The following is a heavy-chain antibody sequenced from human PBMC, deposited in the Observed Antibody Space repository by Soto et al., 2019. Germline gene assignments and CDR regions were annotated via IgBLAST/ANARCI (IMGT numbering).Heavy chain of an antibody. CDR1: GFTFSSYW. CDR2: IKQDGSEK. D-gene: IGHD3-3*01. J-gene: IGHJ4*02. CDR3: ARDNPRDFWSGSPNDY. V-gene: IGHV3-7*05. Sequence: GGSLRLSCAASGFTFSSYWMSWVRQASGKGLEWVANIKQDGSEKYYVDSVKGRFTISRDNAKNSLYLQMNSLRAEDTAVYYCARDNPRDFWSGSPNDYWGQGALVTVSS.